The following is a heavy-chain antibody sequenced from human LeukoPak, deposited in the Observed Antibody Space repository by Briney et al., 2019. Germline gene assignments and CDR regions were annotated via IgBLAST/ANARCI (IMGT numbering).Heavy chain of an antibody. J-gene: IGHJ5*02. V-gene: IGHV4-61*02. CDR2: IYTSGST. D-gene: IGHD2-2*01. CDR1: GGSISSGSYY. CDR3: ARGSSTRRGSFDP. Sequence: SETLSLTCTVSGGSISSGSYYWSWIRQPAGKGLEWIGRIYTSGSTNSNPSLKSRVTISVDTSKNQFSLKLSSVTAADTAVYYCARGSSTRRGSFDPWGQGTLVTVSS.